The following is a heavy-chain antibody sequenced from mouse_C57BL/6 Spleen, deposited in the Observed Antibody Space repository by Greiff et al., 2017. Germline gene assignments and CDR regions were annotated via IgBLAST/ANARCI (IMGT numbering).Heavy chain of an antibody. CDR2: ISSGGSYT. V-gene: IGHV5-6*02. CDR1: GFTFSSYG. Sequence: DVKLVESGGDLVKPGGSLKLSCAASGFTFSSYGMSWVRQTPDKRLEWVATISSGGSYTYYPDSVKGRFTISRDNAKNTLYLQMSSLKSEDTAMYYCARRSLLLTGTGAMDYWGQGTSVTVSS. J-gene: IGHJ4*01. D-gene: IGHD4-1*01. CDR3: ARRSLLLTGTGAMDY.